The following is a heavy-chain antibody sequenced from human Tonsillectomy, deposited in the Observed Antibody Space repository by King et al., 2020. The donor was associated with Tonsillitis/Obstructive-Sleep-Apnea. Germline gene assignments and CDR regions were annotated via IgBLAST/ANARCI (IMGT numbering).Heavy chain of an antibody. CDR1: GFTFSNYA. CDR3: AKDRWGTYPDN. D-gene: IGHD3-16*01. V-gene: IGHV3-23*04. CDR2: ISDSAGIT. Sequence: VQLVESGGGLVQPGGSLRLSCAASGFTFSNYAMTWVRQAPGKGLEGVSTISDSAGITYFTDSVKGRFTISRDNSKNTLYLQMNSLRAEDTAVYYCAKDRWGTYPDNWGQGTLVTVSS. J-gene: IGHJ4*02.